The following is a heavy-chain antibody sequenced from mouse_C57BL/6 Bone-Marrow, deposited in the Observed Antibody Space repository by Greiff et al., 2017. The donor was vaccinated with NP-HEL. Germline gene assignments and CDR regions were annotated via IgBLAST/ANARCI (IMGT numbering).Heavy chain of an antibody. V-gene: IGHV1-82*01. Sequence: QVQLKQSGPELVKPGASVKISCKASGYAFSSSWMNWVKQRPGKGLEWIGRIYPGDGDTNYNGKFKGKATLTADKSSSTAYMQLSSLTSEDSAVYFGARRAPGGGGYAMDYWGQGTSVTVSS. CDR2: IYPGDGDT. J-gene: IGHJ4*01. CDR3: ARRAPGGGGYAMDY. D-gene: IGHD3-3*01. CDR1: GYAFSSSW.